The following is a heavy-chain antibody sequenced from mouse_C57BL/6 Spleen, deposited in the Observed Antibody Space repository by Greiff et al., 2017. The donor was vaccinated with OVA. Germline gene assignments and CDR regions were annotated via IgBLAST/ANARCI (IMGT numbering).Heavy chain of an antibody. CDR3: NGYYY. V-gene: IGHV1-7*01. CDR2: IYPSSGYT. Sequence: QVQLKQSGAELAKPWALVKLFCKASGFTFPCLWMPWVKPRPGQGLEWIGYIYPSSGYTKYNQKFKDQATLTADKSSSTAYMQLSSLTYEDSAVYYCNGYYYWGQGTTLTVSA. D-gene: IGHD2-3*01. CDR1: GFTFPCLW. J-gene: IGHJ2*01.